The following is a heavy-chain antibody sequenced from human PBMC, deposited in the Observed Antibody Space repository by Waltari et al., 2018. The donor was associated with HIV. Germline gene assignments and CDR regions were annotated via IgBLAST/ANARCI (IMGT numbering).Heavy chain of an antibody. J-gene: IGHJ5*02. CDR1: GSTYTAYY. CDR2: MNPNSGGT. Sequence: QVQLVQSGAEVKKPGASVKVSCKDSGSTYTAYYTHWVRQAPGQGVEWRGWMNPNSGGTNYPQKFKGRFTMTRDTSIKTAYLQLSGLTSDDTALYWCSRGGTILTGYYPCGVSWGQGTPVTVSS. CDR3: SRGGTILTGYYPCGVS. D-gene: IGHD3-9*01. V-gene: IGHV1-2*02.